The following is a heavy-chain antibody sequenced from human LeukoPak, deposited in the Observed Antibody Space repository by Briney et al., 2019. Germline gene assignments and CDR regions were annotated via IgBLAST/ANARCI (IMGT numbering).Heavy chain of an antibody. V-gene: IGHV4-34*01. CDR3: ARRGGLLWFGELLNYNWFDP. Sequence: SKTLSLTCAVYGGSFSGYYWSWIRQPPGKGLEWIGEINHSGSTNYNPSLKSRVTISVDTSKNQFSLKLSSVTAADTAVYYCARRGGLLWFGELLNYNWFDPWGQGTLVTASS. J-gene: IGHJ5*02. CDR1: GGSFSGYY. CDR2: INHSGST. D-gene: IGHD3-10*01.